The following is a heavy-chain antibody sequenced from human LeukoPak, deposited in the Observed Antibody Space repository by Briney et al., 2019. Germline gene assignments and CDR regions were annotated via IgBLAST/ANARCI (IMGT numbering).Heavy chain of an antibody. Sequence: GGSLRLSCEASGFIFGDYALSWVRQAPGKGLEWVAVTSYDGSNKYYADSVKGRFTISRDNSKNTQYLQMNSLRAEDTAVYYCARDLYSSGWGGSFDYWGQGTLVTVSS. V-gene: IGHV3-30-3*01. CDR3: ARDLYSSGWGGSFDY. D-gene: IGHD6-19*01. CDR2: TSYDGSNK. J-gene: IGHJ4*02. CDR1: GFIFGDYA.